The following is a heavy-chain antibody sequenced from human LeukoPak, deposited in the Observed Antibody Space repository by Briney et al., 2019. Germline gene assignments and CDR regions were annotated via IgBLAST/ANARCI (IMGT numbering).Heavy chain of an antibody. CDR1: GFTVSSNY. CDR3: ARAPAMVRGVIEAVDY. D-gene: IGHD3-10*01. CDR2: IYSGGST. V-gene: IGHV3-66*01. J-gene: IGHJ4*02. Sequence: GGSLRLSCAASGFTVSSNYMSWVRQAPGKGLEWVSVIYSGGSTYYADSVKGRFTISRDNSKNTLYLQMNSLRAEDTAVYYCARAPAMVRGVIEAVDYWGQGTLVTVSS.